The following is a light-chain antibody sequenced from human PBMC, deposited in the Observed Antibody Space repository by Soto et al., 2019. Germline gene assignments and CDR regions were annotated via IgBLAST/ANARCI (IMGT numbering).Light chain of an antibody. V-gene: IGLV2-8*01. CDR1: SSDVGGYNY. CDR2: EVS. Sequence: QSALTQPPSASGSPGQSVTISCTGTSSDVGGYNYVSWYQQHPGKAPKLMIYEVSKRPSGVPDRFSGSKSGSSASLAISELRSEDEGDYYCGAWDDSVTGPVFGGGTKLTVL. CDR3: GAWDDSVTGPV. J-gene: IGLJ3*02.